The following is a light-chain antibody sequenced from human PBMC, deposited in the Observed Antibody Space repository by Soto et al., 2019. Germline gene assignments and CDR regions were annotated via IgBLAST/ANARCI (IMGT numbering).Light chain of an antibody. CDR2: ENN. J-gene: IGLJ1*01. CDR3: GTWDSSLSAFV. CDR1: SSNIGNNY. V-gene: IGLV1-51*02. Sequence: QSVLTQPPSVSAAPGQGVTISCYGSSSNIGNNYVSWYQQFPGTAPKLVIYENNKRPSGIPDRFSGSKSGTSATLGITGLQTGDEADYYCGTWDSSLSAFVFGTGTKVTVL.